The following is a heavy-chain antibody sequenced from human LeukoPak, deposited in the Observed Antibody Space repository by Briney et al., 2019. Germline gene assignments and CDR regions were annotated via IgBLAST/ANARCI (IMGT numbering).Heavy chain of an antibody. CDR1: GYTFTAYY. J-gene: IGHJ5*02. CDR3: AREGSQDYSNYFNWFDP. V-gene: IGHV1-2*06. Sequence: ASVKVSCKASGYTFTAYYIHWVRQAPGQGLEWMGRINPNSGDTNYAQKFQGRVTMTRDTSISTAYMELRRLRSDDTAVYYCAREGSQDYSNYFNWFDPWGQGTLVTVSS. D-gene: IGHD4-11*01. CDR2: INPNSGDT.